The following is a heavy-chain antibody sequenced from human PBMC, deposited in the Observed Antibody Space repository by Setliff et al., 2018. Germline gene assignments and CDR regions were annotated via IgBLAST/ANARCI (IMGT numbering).Heavy chain of an antibody. Sequence: GGSLRLSCAASGFSFSNYAMHWVRQAPGKGLEWVAVISYDGSNKFYAESVKGRFTVSRDISKNTLYLQMNSLRPEDTAVYYCARDGDSSRWYEYRWFDPWGQGTLVTVSS. V-gene: IGHV3-30*01. CDR3: ARDGDSSRWYEYRWFDP. CDR2: ISYDGSNK. CDR1: GFSFSNYA. J-gene: IGHJ5*02. D-gene: IGHD6-13*01.